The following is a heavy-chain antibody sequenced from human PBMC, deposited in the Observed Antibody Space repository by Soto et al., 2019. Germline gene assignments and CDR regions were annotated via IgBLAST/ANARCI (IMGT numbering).Heavy chain of an antibody. J-gene: IGHJ6*02. CDR2: ISAYNGNT. V-gene: IGHV1-18*01. Sequence: AASVKVSCKASGYTFTSYGISWVRQAPGQGLEWMGWISAYNGNTNYAQKLQGRVTMTTDTSTSTAYMELRSLRSDDTAVYYCARADCSSTSCYTLDYYYYGMDVWGQGTTVTVSS. CDR1: GYTFTSYG. CDR3: ARADCSSTSCYTLDYYYYGMDV. D-gene: IGHD2-2*02.